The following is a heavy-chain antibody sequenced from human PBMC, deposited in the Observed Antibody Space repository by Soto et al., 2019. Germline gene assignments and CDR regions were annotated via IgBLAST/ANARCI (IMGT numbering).Heavy chain of an antibody. CDR3: AIVDCSSMGCYGYYSYSGMDV. D-gene: IGHD2-2*01. Sequence: EVQLLESGGGLVQPGGSLRLSCAASAFTFMNYWMSWVRPAPGKGLEWVANIKQDGSEKYYVDSVKGRFTISRDNAKSLLYLQINSLSAEDTAVYYCAIVDCSSMGCYGYYSYSGMDVCGQGTTVTVS. CDR1: AFTFMNYW. J-gene: IGHJ6*02. CDR2: IKQDGSEK. V-gene: IGHV3-7*05.